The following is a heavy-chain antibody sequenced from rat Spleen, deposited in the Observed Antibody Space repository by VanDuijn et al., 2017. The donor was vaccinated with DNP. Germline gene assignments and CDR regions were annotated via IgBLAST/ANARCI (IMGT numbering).Heavy chain of an antibody. Sequence: EVQLVETGGGLVQPGRSLKLSCVASGFTFSSYWMGWVRQAPGKGLEWIAEINKDSSTIKFPPSLKDKFAISRDNGQKTLYLQMSKLGSEDTAIYYCVREEFGVDYWGQGVMVTVSS. CDR2: INKDSSTI. CDR1: GFTFSSYW. V-gene: IGHV4-2*01. D-gene: IGHD4-3*01. CDR3: VREEFGVDY. J-gene: IGHJ2*01.